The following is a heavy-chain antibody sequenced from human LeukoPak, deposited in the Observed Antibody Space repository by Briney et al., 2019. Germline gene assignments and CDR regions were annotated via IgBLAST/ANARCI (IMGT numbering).Heavy chain of an antibody. CDR1: GGSISSSSYY. Sequence: PSETLSLTCTVSGGSISSSSYYWGWLRQPPGTGREGLGSIYYSGSTYYNPSLKSRVTISVDTSKNQFSLKPSSVTAADTAVYYCARHYEATVFYYYGMDVWGQGTTVTVSS. D-gene: IGHD4-11*01. CDR3: ARHYEATVFYYYGMDV. CDR2: IYYSGST. V-gene: IGHV4-39*01. J-gene: IGHJ6*02.